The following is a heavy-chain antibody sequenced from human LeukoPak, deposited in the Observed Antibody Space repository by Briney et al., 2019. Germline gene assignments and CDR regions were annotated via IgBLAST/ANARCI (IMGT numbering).Heavy chain of an antibody. V-gene: IGHV1-69*04. CDR2: IIPILGIA. Sequence: VASVKVSCKASGGTFSSYAISWVRQAPGQGLEWMGRIIPILGIANYAQKFQGRVTITADKSTSTAYMELSSLRSEDTAVYYCARGPEVTPERQEYYFDYWGQGTLVTVSS. J-gene: IGHJ4*02. D-gene: IGHD1-1*01. CDR3: ARGPEVTPERQEYYFDY. CDR1: GGTFSSYA.